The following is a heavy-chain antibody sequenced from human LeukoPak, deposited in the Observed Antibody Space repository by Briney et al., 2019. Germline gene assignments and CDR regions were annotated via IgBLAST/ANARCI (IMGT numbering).Heavy chain of an antibody. CDR2: IYYSGST. CDR3: ATEGAAAGTGDWFDP. J-gene: IGHJ5*02. V-gene: IGHV4-61*01. D-gene: IGHD6-13*01. CDR1: GGSVSSGSYY. Sequence: PSETLSLTCTVSGGSVSSGSYYWSWIRQPPGKGLEWIGYIYYSGSTNYNPSLKSRVTISVDTSKNQFSLKLSSVTAADTAVYYCATEGAAAGTGDWFDPWGQGTLVTVSS.